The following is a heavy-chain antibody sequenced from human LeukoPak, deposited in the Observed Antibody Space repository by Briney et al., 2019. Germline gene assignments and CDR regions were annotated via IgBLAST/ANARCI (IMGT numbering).Heavy chain of an antibody. CDR2: IYYSGST. D-gene: IGHD1-26*01. CDR3: ARDLGIARLAFDI. Sequence: SETLSLTCTVSGGSISSYYWSWIRQPPGKGLEWIGYIYYSGSTNYNPSLKSRVTISVDTSKNQFSLKLSSVTAADTAVYYCARDLGIARLAFDIWGQGTMVTASS. J-gene: IGHJ3*02. CDR1: GGSISSYY. V-gene: IGHV4-59*01.